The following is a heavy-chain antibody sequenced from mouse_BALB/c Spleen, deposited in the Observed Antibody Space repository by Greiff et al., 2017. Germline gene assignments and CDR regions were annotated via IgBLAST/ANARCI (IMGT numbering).Heavy chain of an antibody. CDR3: ARSRGGFAY. CDR2: IYPGDGDT. Sequence: VKLMESGAELVRPGSSVKISCKASGYAFSSYWMNWVKQRPGQGLEWIGQIYPGDGDTNYNGKFKGKATLTADKSSSTAYMQLSSLTSEDSAVYFCARSRGGFAYWGQGTLVTVSA. CDR1: GYAFSSYW. J-gene: IGHJ3*01. V-gene: IGHV1-80*01.